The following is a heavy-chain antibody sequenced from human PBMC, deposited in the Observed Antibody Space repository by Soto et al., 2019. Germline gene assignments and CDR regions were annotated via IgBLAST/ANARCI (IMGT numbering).Heavy chain of an antibody. V-gene: IGHV3-23*01. D-gene: IGHD3-9*01. CDR2: ISAGGGSP. CDR1: GFIFNNYA. CDR3: AKDGDFYDFVTRYYLTGHYFDY. J-gene: IGHJ4*02. Sequence: QPVGSLRLSCAASGFIFNNYAMSWVRQAPGKGLEWVSFISAGGGSPNYADSVKGRFTISRDNSKNMVYLQMNSLRAEDTAVYYCAKDGDFYDFVTRYYLTGHYFDYWGQGTPVIVSA.